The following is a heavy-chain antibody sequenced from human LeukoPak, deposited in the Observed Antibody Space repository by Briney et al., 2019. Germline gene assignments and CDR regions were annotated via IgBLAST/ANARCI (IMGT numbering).Heavy chain of an antibody. CDR3: ARPAAAIPPY. V-gene: IGHV3-21*01. CDR1: GFAFSSYS. J-gene: IGHJ4*02. Sequence: GGSVRLSCAASGFAFSSYSMNWVRQAPGEGLEWVSSITAASSYIYYADSVRGRFTISRDNAKNSLYLQMNSLRAEDTAVYYCARPAAAIPPYWGQGTLVSVSS. CDR2: ITAASSYI. D-gene: IGHD6-13*01.